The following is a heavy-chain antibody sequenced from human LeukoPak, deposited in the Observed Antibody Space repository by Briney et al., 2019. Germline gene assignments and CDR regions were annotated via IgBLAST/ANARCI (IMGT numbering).Heavy chain of an antibody. CDR1: GFTFSSYG. CDR2: IWYDGSNK. CDR3: ARGGRSWTPFDY. Sequence: GGSLRLSCAASGFTFSSYGMHWVRQAPGKGLEWVAVIWYDGSNKYYADSVKGRFTISRDNSKNTLYLQMNSLRAEDMAVYYCARGGRSWTPFDYWGQGTLVTVSS. D-gene: IGHD1-26*01. V-gene: IGHV3-33*01. J-gene: IGHJ4*02.